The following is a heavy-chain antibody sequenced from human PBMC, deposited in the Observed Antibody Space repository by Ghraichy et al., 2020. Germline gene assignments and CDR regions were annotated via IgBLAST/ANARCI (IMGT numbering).Heavy chain of an antibody. CDR3: ARLLYDSRGYYYFDY. D-gene: IGHD3-22*01. J-gene: IGHJ4*02. CDR2: IYYSGGT. V-gene: IGHV4-39*01. Sequence: SETLSLTCTVSGGSISNSNYYWAWIRQPPGKRLEWIGSIYYSGGTYDNPSLKSRVTVSVDTSKNQFSLKLYSVTAADTALYYCARLLYDSRGYYYFDYWGQGTLVTVSS. CDR1: GGSISNSNYY.